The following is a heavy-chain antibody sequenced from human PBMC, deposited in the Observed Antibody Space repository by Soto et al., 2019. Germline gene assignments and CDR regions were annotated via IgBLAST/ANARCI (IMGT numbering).Heavy chain of an antibody. CDR3: ARDQRYDFWSGAYYYYGMDV. Sequence: QVQLQESGPGLVKPSETLSLTCTVSGGSISSYYWSWIRQPPGKGLEWIGYIYYSGSTNYNPSLKSRSTISVDTSKNQCSLKLSSVTAADTAVYYCARDQRYDFWSGAYYYYGMDVWGQGTTVTVSS. CDR2: IYYSGST. D-gene: IGHD3-3*01. CDR1: GGSISSYY. V-gene: IGHV4-59*01. J-gene: IGHJ6*02.